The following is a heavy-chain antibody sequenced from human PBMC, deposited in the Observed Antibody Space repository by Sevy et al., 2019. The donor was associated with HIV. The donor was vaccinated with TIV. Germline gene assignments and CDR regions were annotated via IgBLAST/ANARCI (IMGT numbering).Heavy chain of an antibody. CDR1: GFTFSSYA. CDR2: ISGSGGSGDKT. J-gene: IGHJ3*02. V-gene: IGHV3-23*01. D-gene: IGHD3-9*01. Sequence: GGSLRLSCAASGFTFSSYAMNWVRQAPGKGLEWVSGISGSGGSGDKTNYADSVKGRFTISRDTSTNTVYLQMNSLRADDTALYSCAKVLNSQINTDDTFDIWGLGTMVTVSS. CDR3: AKVLNSQINTDDTFDI.